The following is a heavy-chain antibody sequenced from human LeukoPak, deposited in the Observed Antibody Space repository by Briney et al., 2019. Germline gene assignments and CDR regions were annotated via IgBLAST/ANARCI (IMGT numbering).Heavy chain of an antibody. V-gene: IGHV3-74*01. Sequence: GGSLSLSCAASGFTFSSEWMHWVRQAPGRGLVWISHIDGNGRTTNYGDSVRGRFTVSRDNAKNTLYLQMSSLRAEDTAVYYCARDVPRTSGPWGQGTLVTVSS. CDR2: IDGNGRTT. J-gene: IGHJ5*02. D-gene: IGHD3-10*01. CDR3: ARDVPRTSGP. CDR1: GFTFSSEW.